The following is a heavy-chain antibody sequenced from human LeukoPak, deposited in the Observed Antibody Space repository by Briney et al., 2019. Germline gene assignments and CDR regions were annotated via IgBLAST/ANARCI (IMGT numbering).Heavy chain of an antibody. Sequence: SVKVSCKASGGTFSSYAISWVRQAPGQGLEWMGGIIPIFGTANYAQKFQGRVTITADESTSTAYMELSSLRSEDTAVYYCARAYCSGDCYTPFDYWGQGTLVTVSS. CDR3: ARAYCSGDCYTPFDY. J-gene: IGHJ4*02. V-gene: IGHV1-69*01. D-gene: IGHD2-21*02. CDR2: IIPIFGTA. CDR1: GGTFSSYA.